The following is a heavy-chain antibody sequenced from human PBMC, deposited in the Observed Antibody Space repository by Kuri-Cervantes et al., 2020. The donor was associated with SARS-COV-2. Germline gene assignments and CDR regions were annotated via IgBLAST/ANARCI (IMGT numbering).Heavy chain of an antibody. V-gene: IGHV1-69*05. Sequence: SVKVSCKASGGGFSTSAINWVRQAPGQGLEWMGNIIPLFATPNYAQKFQGRVAVTRDTPTSTVYMELSSLRSEDTAVYYCARDPTTVTTGIGMDVWGQGTTVTVSS. J-gene: IGHJ6*02. D-gene: IGHD4-17*01. CDR3: ARDPTTVTTGIGMDV. CDR2: IIPLFATP. CDR1: GGGFSTSA.